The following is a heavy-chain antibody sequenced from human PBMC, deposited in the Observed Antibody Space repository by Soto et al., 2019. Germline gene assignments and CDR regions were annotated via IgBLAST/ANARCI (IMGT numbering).Heavy chain of an antibody. V-gene: IGHV3-23*01. Sequence: GSLRLSCAASGFTFSSYAMSWVRQAPGKGLEWVSAISGSGGSTYYADSVKGRFTISRDNSKNTLYLQMNSLRAEDTAVYYCAKAPDCSGGSCYFDYWGQGTLVTVSS. D-gene: IGHD2-15*01. J-gene: IGHJ4*02. CDR3: AKAPDCSGGSCYFDY. CDR2: ISGSGGST. CDR1: GFTFSSYA.